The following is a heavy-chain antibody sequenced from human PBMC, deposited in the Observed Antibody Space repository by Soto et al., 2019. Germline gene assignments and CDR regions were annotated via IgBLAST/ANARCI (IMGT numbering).Heavy chain of an antibody. CDR2: ISAYNGNT. CDR1: GYTFINYA. D-gene: IGHD3-10*01. J-gene: IGHJ4*02. V-gene: IGHV1-18*01. CDR3: ARGWFGEFMYYFDY. Sequence: QVQLVQSGAEVKKPGASVKVSCKASGYTFINYAFSWVRQAPGQGLEWMGWISAYNGNTNYAQKLQGRVTMTTDTSTSTAYMELRSLRSDDTPVYYCARGWFGEFMYYFDYWGQGTLVTVSS.